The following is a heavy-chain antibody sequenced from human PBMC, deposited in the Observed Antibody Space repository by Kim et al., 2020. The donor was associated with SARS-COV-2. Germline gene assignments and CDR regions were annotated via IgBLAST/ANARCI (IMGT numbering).Heavy chain of an antibody. CDR3: AAAPTGYSSGWYE. V-gene: IGHV1-58*01. Sequence: SVKVSCKASGFTFTSSAVQWVRQARGQRLEWIGWIVVGSGNTNYAQKFQERVTITRDMSTSTAYMELSSLRSEDTAVYYCAAAPTGYSSGWYEWGQGTLVTVSS. CDR2: IVVGSGNT. D-gene: IGHD6-19*01. CDR1: GFTFTSSA. J-gene: IGHJ4*02.